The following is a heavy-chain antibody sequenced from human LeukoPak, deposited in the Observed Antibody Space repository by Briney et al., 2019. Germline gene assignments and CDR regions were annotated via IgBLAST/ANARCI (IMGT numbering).Heavy chain of an antibody. CDR2: IYPGDSDT. CDR1: GYSFTSYW. CDR3: AKLQRSSSWYGVGLGFDY. D-gene: IGHD6-13*01. Sequence: GESLQISCKGSGYSFTSYWIGWVRQMPGKGLEWMGIIYPGDSDTRYSPSFQGQVTISADKSISTAYLQWSSLKASDTAMYYCAKLQRSSSWYGVGLGFDYWGQGTLVTVSS. J-gene: IGHJ4*02. V-gene: IGHV5-51*01.